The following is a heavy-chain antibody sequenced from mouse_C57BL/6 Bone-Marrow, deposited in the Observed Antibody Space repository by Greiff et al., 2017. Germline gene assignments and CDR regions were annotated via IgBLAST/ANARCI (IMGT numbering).Heavy chain of an antibody. Sequence: QVTLKVSGPGILQPSQTLSLTCPFSGFSLSTFGMGVGWIRQPSGKGLEWLAHIWWDDDKYYNPALKSRLTISKDTSKNPVFLKIANVDTATTAPYYCARIALGYYVAMDYWGQGTSVTVSS. V-gene: IGHV8-8*01. J-gene: IGHJ4*01. CDR2: IWWDDDK. CDR1: GFSLSTFGMG. D-gene: IGHD2-3*01. CDR3: ARIALGYYVAMDY.